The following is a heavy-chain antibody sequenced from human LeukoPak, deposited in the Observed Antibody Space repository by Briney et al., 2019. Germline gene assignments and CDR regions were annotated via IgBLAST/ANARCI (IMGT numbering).Heavy chain of an antibody. CDR3: ARGAIYCSSTSCYRFYYYYMDV. D-gene: IGHD2-2*01. CDR2: IYYSGST. V-gene: IGHV4-39*01. J-gene: IGHJ6*03. Sequence: SETLSLTCTVSGGSISSSSYYWGWIRQPPGKGLEWIGSIYYSGSTYYNPSLKSRVTMSVDTSKNQFSLKLSSVTAADTAVYYCARGAIYCSSTSCYRFYYYYMDVWGKGTTVTVSS. CDR1: GGSISSSSYY.